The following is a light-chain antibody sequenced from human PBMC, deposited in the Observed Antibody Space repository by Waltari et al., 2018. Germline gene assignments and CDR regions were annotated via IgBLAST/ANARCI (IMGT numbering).Light chain of an antibody. J-gene: IGKJ4*01. Sequence: EIVLTQSPGTLSLSPGERAALSCRASQSVTSGYLAWYQQNPGQAPRLLIYGASSRATGIPDRFSGSGSGTDFTLTISRLEPEDFAVYYCQQYGSSPRTFGGGTKVEIK. CDR2: GAS. CDR3: QQYGSSPRT. V-gene: IGKV3-20*01. CDR1: QSVTSGY.